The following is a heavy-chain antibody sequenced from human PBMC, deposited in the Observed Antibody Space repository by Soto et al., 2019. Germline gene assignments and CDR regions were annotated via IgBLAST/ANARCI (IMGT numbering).Heavy chain of an antibody. V-gene: IGHV4-59*08. J-gene: IGHJ6*03. CDR3: ARLSCPPPRSTTQTYYYYMDV. CDR2: IYYSGST. Sequence: QVQLRESGPGLVKPSETLSLTCTVSGGSISSYYWSWIRQPPGKGLEWIGYIYYSGSTNYNPSLKKRVTITLYTSKNQFSLTLSSWTAADTAVYYCARLSCPPPRSTTQTYYYYMDVWGKGTTVTVSS. CDR1: GGSISSYY. D-gene: IGHD4-17*01.